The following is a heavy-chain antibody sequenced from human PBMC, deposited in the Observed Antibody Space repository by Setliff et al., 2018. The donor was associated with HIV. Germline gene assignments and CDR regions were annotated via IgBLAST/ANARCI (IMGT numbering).Heavy chain of an antibody. Sequence: ASVKVSCKASGYTFTSYAMHWVRQAPGQRLEWMGWINAGNGDTKYSQKFQGRVTITRDTSASTAYMELSSLRSEDTAVYYCARAAISTIFGVVKNPHNYYMDVWGKGTTVTVSS. J-gene: IGHJ6*03. D-gene: IGHD3-3*01. CDR3: ARAAISTIFGVVKNPHNYYMDV. CDR2: INAGNGDT. V-gene: IGHV1-3*01. CDR1: GYTFTSYA.